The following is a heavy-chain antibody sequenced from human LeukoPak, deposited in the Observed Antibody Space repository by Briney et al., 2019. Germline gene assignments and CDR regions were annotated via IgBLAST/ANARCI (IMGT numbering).Heavy chain of an antibody. D-gene: IGHD6-19*01. J-gene: IGHJ4*02. V-gene: IGHV1-18*01. CDR3: ARYTAMAGNDY. CDR1: GYTFTSYG. CDR2: ISAYNGNT. Sequence: GASVKVSYKTSGYTFTSYGINWVRQAPGQGLEWMGWISAYNGNTNYAQKLQGGVTVTTDTSTSTAYMEMRSLRSDDTAVYYCARYTAMAGNDYWGQGTLVTVSS.